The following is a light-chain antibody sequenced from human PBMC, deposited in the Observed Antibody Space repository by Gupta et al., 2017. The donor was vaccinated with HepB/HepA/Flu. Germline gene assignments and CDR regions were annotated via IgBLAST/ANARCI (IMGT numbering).Light chain of an antibody. CDR3: QAWDSSGV. Sequence: SYELTQPPSVSVSPGQTASITCSGDTLGDKYASWYQQKPGQSPVLVIYQKSTRPSGIPERFSGSNSGNTATLTISGTQAMDEADYYCQAWDSSGVFGGGTKLTVL. CDR1: TLGDKY. CDR2: QKS. V-gene: IGLV3-1*01. J-gene: IGLJ2*01.